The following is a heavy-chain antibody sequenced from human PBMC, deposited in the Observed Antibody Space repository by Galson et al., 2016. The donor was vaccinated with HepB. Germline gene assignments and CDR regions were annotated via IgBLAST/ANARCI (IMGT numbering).Heavy chain of an antibody. CDR1: GLTFSWFW. V-gene: IGHV3-7*04. J-gene: IGHJ4*02. CDR2: INQDGSEK. Sequence: SLRLSCAASGLTFSWFWMTWVRQAPGRGLEWVANINQDGSEKHYLDSVRGRFTISRDNAKDSLYLQMNSLRAEDTAVYFCARAYQYTLDYWGQGTLVTVSS. CDR3: ARAYQYTLDY. D-gene: IGHD1-1*01.